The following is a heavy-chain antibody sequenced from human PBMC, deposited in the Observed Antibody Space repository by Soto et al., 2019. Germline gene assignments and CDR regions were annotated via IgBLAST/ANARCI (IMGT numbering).Heavy chain of an antibody. Sequence: SVKVSCKASGGTFSSYAISWVRQAPGQGLEWMGGIIPIFGTANYAQKFQGRVTITADESTRTDYMELSRLRSEDTAVYYCARDSGGSSPVNYYHYGRHVWGQGTTVTVS. J-gene: IGHJ6*02. D-gene: IGHD6-6*01. CDR3: ARDSGGSSPVNYYHYGRHV. CDR1: GGTFSSYA. CDR2: IIPIFGTA. V-gene: IGHV1-69*13.